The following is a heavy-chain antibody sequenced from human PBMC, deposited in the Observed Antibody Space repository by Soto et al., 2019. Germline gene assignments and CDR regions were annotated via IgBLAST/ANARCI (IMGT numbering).Heavy chain of an antibody. Sequence: SETLSLTCTVSGGSISRSSYYWGWIRQPPGKGLEWIGSIHYSGSTNYNPSLKSRVTISVDTSKNQFSLKLSSVTAADTAVYYCVKYVSLVTLPDDWGQGSLVTVSS. CDR1: GGSISRSSYY. J-gene: IGHJ4*02. CDR3: VKYVSLVTLPDD. D-gene: IGHD2-21*02. CDR2: IHYSGST. V-gene: IGHV4-39*01.